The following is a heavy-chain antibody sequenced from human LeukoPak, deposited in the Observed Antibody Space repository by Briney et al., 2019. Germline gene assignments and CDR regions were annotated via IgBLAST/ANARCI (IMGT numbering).Heavy chain of an antibody. CDR1: GFTFNTYT. Sequence: PGGSLRLSCAASGFTFNTYTMHWVRQAPGKGLEWVTVISYDGSKKYYADSVKGRFTISRDNSKNTLYLQMNSLRVEDTAVYYCARESTAAISYFDYWGQGTLVTVSS. V-gene: IGHV3-30*04. D-gene: IGHD2-2*01. CDR3: ARESTAAISYFDY. CDR2: ISYDGSKK. J-gene: IGHJ4*02.